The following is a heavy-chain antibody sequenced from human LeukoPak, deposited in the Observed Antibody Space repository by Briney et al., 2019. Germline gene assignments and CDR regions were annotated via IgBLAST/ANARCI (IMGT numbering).Heavy chain of an antibody. J-gene: IGHJ4*02. CDR2: IYHSGST. CDR3: ARVAAAGPFDY. CDR1: GGSISSGGYY. D-gene: IGHD6-13*01. V-gene: IGHV4-30-2*01. Sequence: PSQTLSLTCTVSGGSISSGGYYWSWIRQPPGKGLEWIGYIYHSGSTYYNPSLKSRVTISVDKSKNQFSLKLSSVTAADTAVYYCARVAAAGPFDYWGQGTLVTVSS.